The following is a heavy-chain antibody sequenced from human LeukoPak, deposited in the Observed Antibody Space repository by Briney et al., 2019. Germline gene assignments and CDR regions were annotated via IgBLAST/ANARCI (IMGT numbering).Heavy chain of an antibody. J-gene: IGHJ4*02. CDR2: ISRSGTAI. V-gene: IGHV3-48*03. Sequence: GGSLRLSCAASEFTFSTYEMNWVRQAPGKGLEGVSYISRSGTAIDYADSVKGRFTISRDNAKNSLYLQMNSLRAEDTAVYYCARGKFMADYFDYWGQGTLVTVSS. CDR1: EFTFSTYE. CDR3: ARGKFMADYFDY. D-gene: IGHD5-24*01.